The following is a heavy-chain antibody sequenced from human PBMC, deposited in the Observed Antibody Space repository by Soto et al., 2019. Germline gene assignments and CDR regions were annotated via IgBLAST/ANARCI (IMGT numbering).Heavy chain of an antibody. CDR2: ISSSGSTI. V-gene: IGHV3-11*01. CDR3: ARGGDIVVASGWFDP. Sequence: GGSLRLSCATSGFTFSDYYMSWIRQAPGKGLEWVSYISSSGSTIYYADSVKGRFTISRDSAKNSLYLQMNSLRAEDTAVYYCARGGDIVVASGWFDPRGQGTLVTVSS. D-gene: IGHD2-15*01. CDR1: GFTFSDYY. J-gene: IGHJ5*02.